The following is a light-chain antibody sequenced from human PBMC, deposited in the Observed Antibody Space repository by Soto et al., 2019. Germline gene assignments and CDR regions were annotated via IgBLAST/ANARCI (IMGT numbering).Light chain of an antibody. J-gene: IGKJ4*01. Sequence: DIQMTQSPSSLSASVGDRVSITCQASQDITDYLNWCQQKPGKAPNLLIYDASNLEIGVPSRFSGSESGTDFTFTISSLQPEDIATYKYHNLPPLTFGGGTKVEIE. CDR1: QDITDY. V-gene: IGKV1-33*01. CDR2: DAS. CDR3: HNLPPLT.